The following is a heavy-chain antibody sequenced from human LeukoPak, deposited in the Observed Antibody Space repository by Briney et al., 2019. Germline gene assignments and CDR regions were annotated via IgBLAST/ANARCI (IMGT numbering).Heavy chain of an antibody. Sequence: PGGSLGLSCAASGFTVKDNFMSWVRQPPGKGPEWIGNVFYSGSTNYNPSLKSRVTMSVDTSKNQFSLKVSSVTAADTAVYYCARTYKYCSTTTCYIFDYWGQGTLVTVSS. V-gene: IGHV4-59*04. J-gene: IGHJ4*02. D-gene: IGHD2-2*02. CDR1: GFTVKDNF. CDR3: ARTYKYCSTTTCYIFDY. CDR2: VFYSGST.